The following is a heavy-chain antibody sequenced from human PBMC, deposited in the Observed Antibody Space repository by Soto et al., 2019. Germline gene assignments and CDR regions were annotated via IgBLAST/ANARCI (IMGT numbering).Heavy chain of an antibody. Sequence: PGGSLRLSCAASGFTFSSYGMHWVRQAPGKGLEWVAVISYDGSNKYYADSVKGRFTISRDNSKNTLYLQMNSLRAEDTAVYYCARFLEWSSYGMDVWGQGTTVTVSS. J-gene: IGHJ6*02. CDR1: GFTFSSYG. V-gene: IGHV3-30*03. D-gene: IGHD3-3*01. CDR2: ISYDGSNK. CDR3: ARFLEWSSYGMDV.